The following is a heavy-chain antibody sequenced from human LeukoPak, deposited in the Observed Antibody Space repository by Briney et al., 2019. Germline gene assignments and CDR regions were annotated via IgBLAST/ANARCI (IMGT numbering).Heavy chain of an antibody. V-gene: IGHV1-2*06. D-gene: IGHD2-21*01. CDR2: INPNSGGT. J-gene: IGHJ4*02. CDR3: ARILYCGGGDCYFDY. CDR1: GYTFTGYY. Sequence: GASVKVSCKASGYTFTGYYMHWERQAPGQGLEWMGRINPNSGGTNYAQKFQGRVTMTRDTSISTASMELIRLRSDDTAVYYCARILYCGGGDCYFDYWGQGTLVTVSS.